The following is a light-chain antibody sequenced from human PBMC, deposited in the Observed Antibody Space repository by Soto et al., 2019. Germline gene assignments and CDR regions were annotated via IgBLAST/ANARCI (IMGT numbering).Light chain of an antibody. Sequence: QSALTQPASVSGSPGQSITISCTGTSSDVGGYNYVSWYQQHPGKAPKLMIYDVSNRPSGVSNRFSGSKSGNTASLTISGLQAEDEADHYCSSYTSSSTSRVFGTGTKLTVL. V-gene: IGLV2-14*01. CDR2: DVS. CDR1: SSDVGGYNY. CDR3: SSYTSSSTSRV. J-gene: IGLJ1*01.